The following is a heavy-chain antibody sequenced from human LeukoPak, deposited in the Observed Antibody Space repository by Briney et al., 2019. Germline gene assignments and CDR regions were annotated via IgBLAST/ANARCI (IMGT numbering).Heavy chain of an antibody. J-gene: IGHJ6*02. CDR3: AKSGGQWLLQGPGMDV. Sequence: PGGSLRLSCAASGFSFSNYAMTWVRQAPGKGLEWVSVISNRNGDTTYYADSVKGRFTISRDNSKNTFYLQMDSLRAEDTAIYYCAKSGGQWLLQGPGMDVWGQGTTVTVSS. CDR1: GFSFSNYA. D-gene: IGHD6-19*01. V-gene: IGHV3-23*01. CDR2: ISNRNGDTT.